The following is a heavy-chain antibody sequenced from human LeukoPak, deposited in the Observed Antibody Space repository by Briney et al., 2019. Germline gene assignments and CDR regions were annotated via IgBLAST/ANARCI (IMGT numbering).Heavy chain of an antibody. D-gene: IGHD3-3*01. Sequence: GGSLRLSCAVSGFTFSDHYMDWVRQAPGKGLEWVGRSRNKDHRYSTEYAASVKGRSTISRDESRNSLYLQMNSLKIDDTAIYYCVRGHDSFDYWGQGTLVTVSS. CDR3: VRGHDSFDY. J-gene: IGHJ4*02. CDR2: SRNKDHRYST. CDR1: GFTFSDHY. V-gene: IGHV3-72*01.